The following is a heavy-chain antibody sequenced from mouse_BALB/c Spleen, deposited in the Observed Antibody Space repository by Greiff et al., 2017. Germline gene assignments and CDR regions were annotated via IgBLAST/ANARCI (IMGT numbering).Heavy chain of an antibody. Sequence: EVKVVESGGGLVQPGGSRKLSCAASGFTFSSFGMHWVRQAPEKGLEWVAYISSGSSTIYYADTVKGRFTISRDNPKNTLFLQMTSLRSEDTAMYYCARRALFDGSSSWYFDVRGAGTTVTVSS. CDR3: ARRALFDGSSSWYFDV. D-gene: IGHD1-1*01. CDR2: ISSGSSTI. CDR1: GFTFSSFG. V-gene: IGHV5-17*02. J-gene: IGHJ1*01.